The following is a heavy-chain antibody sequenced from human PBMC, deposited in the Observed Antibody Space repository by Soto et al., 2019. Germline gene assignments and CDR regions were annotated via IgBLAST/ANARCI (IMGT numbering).Heavy chain of an antibody. Sequence: EVQLVESGGGLVKPGGSLRLSCAASGFTFSSYSMNWVRQAPGKGLEWVSSISSSSSYIYYADSVKGRFTISRDNAKNSLYLQMNSLRAEDTAVYYCARGGSRPDYDFWSGYLLDAFDIWGQGTMVTGSS. CDR1: GFTFSSYS. D-gene: IGHD3-3*01. CDR2: ISSSSSYI. J-gene: IGHJ3*02. CDR3: ARGGSRPDYDFWSGYLLDAFDI. V-gene: IGHV3-21*01.